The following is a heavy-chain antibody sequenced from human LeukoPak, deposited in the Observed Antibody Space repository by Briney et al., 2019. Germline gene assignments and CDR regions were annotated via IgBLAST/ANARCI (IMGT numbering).Heavy chain of an antibody. CDR3: ARSGSYANDAFDL. J-gene: IGHJ3*01. CDR1: GGPISSYY. V-gene: IGHV4-4*07. D-gene: IGHD1-26*01. Sequence: RPSETLSLTCTVSGGPISSYYWSWIRQPAGKGLEWIGRMYLSGNTNYNPSLKSRVTMSPDTSKNQFSLKLSSVTAADTAVYYCARSGSYANDAFDLWGQGAMVTVSS. CDR2: MYLSGNT.